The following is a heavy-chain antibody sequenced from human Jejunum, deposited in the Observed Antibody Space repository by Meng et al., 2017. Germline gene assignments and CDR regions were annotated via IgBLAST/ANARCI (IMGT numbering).Heavy chain of an antibody. Sequence: SVKVSCKASGGTFSSYAISWVRQAPGQGLEWMGGIILIFGTVDYAQKFQGRVTITADKSTSTAYMELSSLRSEDTAVYYCASSGSYAGNYYGMDVWGQGTT. CDR1: GGTFSSYA. CDR2: IILIFGTV. D-gene: IGHD1-26*01. V-gene: IGHV1-69*06. J-gene: IGHJ6*02. CDR3: ASSGSYAGNYYGMDV.